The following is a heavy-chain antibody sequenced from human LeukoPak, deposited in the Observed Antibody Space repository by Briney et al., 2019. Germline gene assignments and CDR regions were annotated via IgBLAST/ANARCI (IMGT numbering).Heavy chain of an antibody. V-gene: IGHV4-39*07. CDR1: GGSISSSGYY. Sequence: SETLSLTCTVSGGSISSSGYYWGWVRQPPGKGLEWIGSIYYSGSTFYNPSLKGRVTISADTSKKQYSLKVTSVTAADTAVYYCVRDCGSFEIDYWGQGTLVTVSS. CDR3: VRDCGSFEIDY. D-gene: IGHD1-26*01. J-gene: IGHJ4*02. CDR2: IYYSGST.